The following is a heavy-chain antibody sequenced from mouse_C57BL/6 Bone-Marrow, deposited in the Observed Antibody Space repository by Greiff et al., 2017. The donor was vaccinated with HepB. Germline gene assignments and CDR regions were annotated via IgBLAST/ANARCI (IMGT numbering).Heavy chain of an antibody. CDR2: IYPRDGST. Sequence: VKLMESGPELVKPGASVKLSCKASGYTFTSYDINWVKQRPGQGLEWIGWIYPRDGSTKYNEKFKGKATLTVDTSSSTAYMELHSLTSEDSAVYFCARDFYYGSSYGDYFDYWGQGTTLTVSS. V-gene: IGHV1-85*01. CDR3: ARDFYYGSSYGDYFDY. J-gene: IGHJ2*01. CDR1: GYTFTSYD. D-gene: IGHD1-1*01.